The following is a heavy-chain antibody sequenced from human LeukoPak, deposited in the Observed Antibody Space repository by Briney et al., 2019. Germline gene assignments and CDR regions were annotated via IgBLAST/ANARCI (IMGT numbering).Heavy chain of an antibody. CDR1: GFTVSSNY. CDR2: IYSGGST. CDR3: ARDTYMVRGVISRAFDI. J-gene: IGHJ3*02. V-gene: IGHV3-66*01. Sequence: QAGGSLRLSCAASGFTVSSNYMSWVRQAPGKGLEWVSVIYSGGSTYCADSVKGRFTISRDNSKNTLYLQMNSLRAEDTAVYYCARDTYMVRGVISRAFDIWGQGTMVTVSS. D-gene: IGHD3-10*01.